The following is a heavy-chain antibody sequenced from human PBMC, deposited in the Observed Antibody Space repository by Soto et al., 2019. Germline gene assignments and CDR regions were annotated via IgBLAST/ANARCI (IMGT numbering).Heavy chain of an antibody. Sequence: QVQLVESGGGVVQPGRSLRLSCAASGFTFSSYGMHWVRQAPGKGLEWVAVISYDGSNKYYADSVKGRLTISRDNSKNPLYLQMNSLRGEDTAVYYCAKDNGSGCDWLRVCDASDIWGQGTMVTVSS. D-gene: IGHD5-12*01. CDR1: GFTFSSYG. J-gene: IGHJ3*02. CDR3: AKDNGSGCDWLRVCDASDI. CDR2: ISYDGSNK. V-gene: IGHV3-30*18.